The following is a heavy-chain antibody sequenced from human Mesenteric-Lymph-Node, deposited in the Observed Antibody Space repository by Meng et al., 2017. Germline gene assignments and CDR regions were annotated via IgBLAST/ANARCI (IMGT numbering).Heavy chain of an antibody. Sequence: VSCKASGGTFSSYAISWVRQAPGQGLEWMGGIIPIFGTANYAQKFQGRVTITADKSTSTAYMELSSLRSEDTAVYYCARDYDYGGNTRTDYAFDIWGQGTMVTVSS. CDR3: ARDYDYGGNTRTDYAFDI. J-gene: IGHJ3*02. D-gene: IGHD4-23*01. CDR1: GGTFSSYA. V-gene: IGHV1-69*06. CDR2: IIPIFGTA.